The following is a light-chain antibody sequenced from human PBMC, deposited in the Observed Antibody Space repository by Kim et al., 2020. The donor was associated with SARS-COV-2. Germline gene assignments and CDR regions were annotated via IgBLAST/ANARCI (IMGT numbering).Light chain of an antibody. CDR3: FSTDSSGHHRV. Sequence: SYELTQPPSVSVSPGQTARITCSGDALTKRYTYWYQQKSGQAPLLVIFEDRKRPSGIPERFSGSSSGTMATLTVSGAQVDDEADYYCFSTDSSGHHRVFGGGTQLNVL. CDR2: EDR. CDR1: ALTKRY. V-gene: IGLV3-10*01. J-gene: IGLJ2*01.